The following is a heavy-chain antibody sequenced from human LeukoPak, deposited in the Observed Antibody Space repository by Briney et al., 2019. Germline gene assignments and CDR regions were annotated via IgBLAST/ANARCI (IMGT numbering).Heavy chain of an antibody. J-gene: IGHJ5*02. CDR1: GYTFTSYY. Sequence: ASVKVSCKASGYTFTSYYMHWVRQAPGQGLEWMGIINPSGGSTSYAQKFQGRVTMTRDTSTSTVYMELSSLRSEDTAVYYCASTGGIAAAPLAWFDPWGQGTLVTVSS. D-gene: IGHD6-13*01. CDR3: ASTGGIAAAPLAWFDP. V-gene: IGHV1-46*01. CDR2: INPSGGST.